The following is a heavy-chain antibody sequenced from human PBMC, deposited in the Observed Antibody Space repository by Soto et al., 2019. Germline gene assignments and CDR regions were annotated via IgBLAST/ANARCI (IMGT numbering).Heavy chain of an antibody. CDR2: INSASTTT. Sequence: DVQLVESGGGLVQPGGSLRLSCPASGFPFNTYAMHGVRQAPGKGLEWISYINSASTTTFHADSVKGRFTVSRDNAENSLYLQMSSLRHEDTAVYYCARDLSHWGQGTLVTVSS. CDR1: GFPFNTYA. V-gene: IGHV3-48*02. CDR3: ARDLSH. J-gene: IGHJ4*02.